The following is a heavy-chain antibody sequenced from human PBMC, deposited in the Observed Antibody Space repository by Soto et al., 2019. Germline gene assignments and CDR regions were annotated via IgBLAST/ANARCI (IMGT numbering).Heavy chain of an antibody. J-gene: IGHJ5*02. D-gene: IGHD3-3*01. V-gene: IGHV4-4*07. Sequence: QVHLQQSGPGLVNPSETLSLTCTVSGGSMSSYYWTWIRQPAGKGLEWIGRVYSSGGTHYNPSLKSRVTISLDTSKNQFSWRLRSVTDADTAVYYCARGQRFSDWFDPWGQGTLVTVSS. CDR3: ARGQRFSDWFDP. CDR2: VYSSGGT. CDR1: GGSMSSYY.